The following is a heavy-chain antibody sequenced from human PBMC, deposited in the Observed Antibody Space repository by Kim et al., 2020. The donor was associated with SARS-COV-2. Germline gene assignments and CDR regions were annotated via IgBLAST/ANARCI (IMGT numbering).Heavy chain of an antibody. J-gene: IGHJ4*02. Sequence: SETLSLTCAFYGGSFSGYYWSWIRKSPEKGLEWIGEINHSGSTNYNPSLKSRVTISVDTSKNQFSLKLRSVTAADTAVYYCARGTPYSGWSYFDSWGQGTLVTVSS. CDR1: GGSFSGYY. CDR2: INHSGST. V-gene: IGHV4-34*01. CDR3: ARGTPYSGWSYFDS. D-gene: IGHD6-6*01.